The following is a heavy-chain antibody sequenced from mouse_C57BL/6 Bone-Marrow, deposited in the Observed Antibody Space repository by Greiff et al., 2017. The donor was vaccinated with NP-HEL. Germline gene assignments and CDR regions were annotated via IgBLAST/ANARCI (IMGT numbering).Heavy chain of an antibody. CDR2: ILPGSGST. CDR3: ARDETTVVATDWYFDV. D-gene: IGHD1-1*01. CDR1: GFTFTGYW. J-gene: IGHJ1*03. Sequence: VQLQESGAELMKPGASVKLSCKATGFTFTGYWIEWVKQRPGHGLEWIGEILPGSGSTNYNEKFKGKATFTADTSSNTAYMQLSSLTTEDSAIYYCARDETTVVATDWYFDVWGTGTTVTVSS. V-gene: IGHV1-9*01.